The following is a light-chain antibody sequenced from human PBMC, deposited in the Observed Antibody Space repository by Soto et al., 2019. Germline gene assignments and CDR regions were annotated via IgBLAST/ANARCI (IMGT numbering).Light chain of an antibody. Sequence: DIQMTQSPSSLSASVGDRVTITCRASQSISSYLNWYQQKPGKAPKLLIYAASSLQSGVPSRFSGSGSGTDFTLTISSLQPEDFATYYCQQSYSNRWTFGQGTKVDI. CDR3: QQSYSNRWT. CDR2: AAS. V-gene: IGKV1-39*01. J-gene: IGKJ1*01. CDR1: QSISSY.